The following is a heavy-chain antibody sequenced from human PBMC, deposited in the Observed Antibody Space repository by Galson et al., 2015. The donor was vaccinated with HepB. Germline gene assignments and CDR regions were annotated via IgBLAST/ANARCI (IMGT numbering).Heavy chain of an antibody. D-gene: IGHD3-16*01. V-gene: IGHV1-2*06. CDR1: GYTFTGYF. Sequence: SVKVSCKASGYTFTGYFMFWVRQAPGQGPQWMGRINPKSGAPNYAQQFQGRVTMTRDPSINTLYLDLVRLRSDDTAVYYCARERGGLDYWGQGTPVTVSS. CDR2: INPKSGAP. J-gene: IGHJ4*02. CDR3: ARERGGLDY.